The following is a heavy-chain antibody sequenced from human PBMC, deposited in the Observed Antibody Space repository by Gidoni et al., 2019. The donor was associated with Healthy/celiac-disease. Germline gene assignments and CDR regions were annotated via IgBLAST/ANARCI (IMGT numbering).Heavy chain of an antibody. D-gene: IGHD3-10*01. CDR1: GFTFSSYS. CDR3: ARESSGSRPFDY. CDR2: ISSSSSYI. Sequence: EVQLVESGGGLVKPGGSLRLSCAASGFTFSSYSMNWVRQAPGKGLEWVSSISSSSSYIYYADSVKGRFTISRDNAKNSLYLQMNSLRAEDTAVYYCARESSGSRPFDYWGQGTLVTVSS. J-gene: IGHJ4*02. V-gene: IGHV3-21*01.